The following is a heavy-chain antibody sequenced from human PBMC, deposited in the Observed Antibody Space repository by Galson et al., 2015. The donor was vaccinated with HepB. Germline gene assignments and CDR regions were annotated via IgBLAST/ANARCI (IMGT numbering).Heavy chain of an antibody. D-gene: IGHD4-17*01. Sequence: TLSLTCTVSGGSISSGSYSWSWIRQPAGKGLEWIGRIYTSGSTNYNPSLKSRVTMSVDTSKNQFSLKLSSVTAADTAVYYCARRMEDYGDFPGWYFDLWGRGTLVTVSS. CDR1: GGSISSGSYS. CDR3: ARRMEDYGDFPGWYFDL. J-gene: IGHJ2*01. V-gene: IGHV4-61*02. CDR2: IYTSGST.